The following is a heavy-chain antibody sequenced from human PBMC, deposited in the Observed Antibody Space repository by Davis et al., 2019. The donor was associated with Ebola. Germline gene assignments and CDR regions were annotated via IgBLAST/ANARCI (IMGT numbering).Heavy chain of an antibody. D-gene: IGHD1-1*01. J-gene: IGHJ4*02. CDR3: ARAQFPTTSDH. Sequence: ASVKVSCKASGYTFTSYDINWVRQAPGQGLEWMGWINPHNGNTNYAQNVQGRVTMTTDTSTTTAYMEVGSLRSDDTAVYYCARAQFPTTSDHWGQGTLVTVSS. CDR2: INPHNGNT. CDR1: GYTFTSYD. V-gene: IGHV1-18*01.